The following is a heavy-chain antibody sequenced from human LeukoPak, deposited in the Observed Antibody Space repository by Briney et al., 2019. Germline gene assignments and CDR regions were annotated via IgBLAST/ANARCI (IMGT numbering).Heavy chain of an antibody. V-gene: IGHV3-7*01. D-gene: IGHD3-10*01. Sequence: GGSLRLSCAASGFTFSSYLMSWVRQAPGKGLEWVANMKQDGSEKYYVDSVKGRFTISRDNAKNSLYLQMNSLRAEDTAVYYCAKFGAAKYYYYGMDVWGQGTTATVSS. CDR2: MKQDGSEK. J-gene: IGHJ6*02. CDR3: AKFGAAKYYYYGMDV. CDR1: GFTFSSYL.